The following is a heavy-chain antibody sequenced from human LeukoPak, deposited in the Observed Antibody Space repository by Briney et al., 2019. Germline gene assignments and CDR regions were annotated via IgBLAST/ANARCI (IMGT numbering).Heavy chain of an antibody. J-gene: IGHJ4*02. CDR3: ARQGPGYCSSTSCYGDDY. V-gene: IGHV7-4-1*02. D-gene: IGHD2-2*01. CDR1: GYTFTSYG. CDR2: INTNTGNP. Sequence: ASVKVSCKASGYTFTSYGISWVRQAPGQGLEWMGWINTNTGNPTYAQGFTGRFVFSLDTSVSTAYLQISSLKAEDTAVYYCARQGPGYCSSTSCYGDDYWGQGTLVTVSS.